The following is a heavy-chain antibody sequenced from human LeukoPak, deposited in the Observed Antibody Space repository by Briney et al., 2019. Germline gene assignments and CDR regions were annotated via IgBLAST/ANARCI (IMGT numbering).Heavy chain of an antibody. J-gene: IGHJ4*02. CDR2: ISGSGGST. CDR1: GFTFSSYA. D-gene: IGHD3-22*01. Sequence: GGSLRLSCAASGFTFSSYAMSWVRQVPGKGLEWVSAISGSGGSTYYADSVKGRFTISRDNSKNTLYLQMNSLRAEDTAVYYCAKANYYDSSGHFDYWGQGTLVTVSS. CDR3: AKANYYDSSGHFDY. V-gene: IGHV3-23*01.